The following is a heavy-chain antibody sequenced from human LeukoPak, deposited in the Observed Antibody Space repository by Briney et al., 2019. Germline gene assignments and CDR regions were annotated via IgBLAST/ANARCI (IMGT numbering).Heavy chain of an antibody. D-gene: IGHD3-3*01. CDR1: GFTFSSYA. V-gene: IGHV3-23*01. J-gene: IGHJ4*02. CDR2: ISGSGGST. CDR3: ARGFWSGYYTDY. Sequence: GGSLRLSCAASGFTFSSYAMGWVRQAPGKGLEWVSAISGSGGSTYYADSVKGRFTISRDNSKNTLYLQMNSLRADDTAVYYCARGFWSGYYTDYWGQGTLVTVSS.